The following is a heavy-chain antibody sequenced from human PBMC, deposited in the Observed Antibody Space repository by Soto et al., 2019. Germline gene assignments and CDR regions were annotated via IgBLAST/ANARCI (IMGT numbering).Heavy chain of an antibody. CDR2: IKQDGSEK. Sequence: GGSLRLSCAASGFTFSSYWMSWVRQAPGKGLEWVANIKQDGSEKYYVDSVKGRFTISRDNAKNSLYLQMNSLRAEDTAVYYCAREQTKGADDFDIWGQGTMVTVSS. CDR1: GFTFSSYW. J-gene: IGHJ3*02. D-gene: IGHD1-7*01. V-gene: IGHV3-7*03. CDR3: AREQTKGADDFDI.